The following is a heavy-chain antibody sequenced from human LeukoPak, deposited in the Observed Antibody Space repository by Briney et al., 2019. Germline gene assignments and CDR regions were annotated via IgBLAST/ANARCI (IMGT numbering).Heavy chain of an antibody. Sequence: SVKVSCKASGGPFSSYAISWVRQAPGQGLEWMGGIIPIFGTANYAQKFQGRVTITADESTSTAYMELSSLRSEDTAVYYCARNYGAMRDAFDIWGQGTMVTVSS. CDR3: ARNYGAMRDAFDI. D-gene: IGHD4-17*01. V-gene: IGHV1-69*13. J-gene: IGHJ3*02. CDR2: IIPIFGTA. CDR1: GGPFSSYA.